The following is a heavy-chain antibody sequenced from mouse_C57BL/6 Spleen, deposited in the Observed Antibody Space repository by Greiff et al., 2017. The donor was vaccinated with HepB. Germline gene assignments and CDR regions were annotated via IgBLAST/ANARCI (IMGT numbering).Heavy chain of an antibody. D-gene: IGHD2-4*01. J-gene: IGHJ2*01. V-gene: IGHV1-15*01. CDR1: GYTFTDYE. CDR3: TEGCIYYDYDDPFDY. CDR2: IDPETGGT. Sequence: QVQLQQSGAELVRPGASVTLSCKASGYTFTDYEMHWVKQTPVHGLEWIGAIDPETGGTAYNQKFKGKAILTADKSSSTAYMELRSLTSEDSAVYYCTEGCIYYDYDDPFDYWGQGTTLTVSS.